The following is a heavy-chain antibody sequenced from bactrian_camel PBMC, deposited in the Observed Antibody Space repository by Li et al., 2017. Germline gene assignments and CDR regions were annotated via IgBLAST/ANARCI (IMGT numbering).Heavy chain of an antibody. J-gene: IGHJ4*01. V-gene: IGHV3S53*01. CDR1: GFTSMNHC. CDR3: AADFLPCQLRASEYKY. Sequence: HVQLVESGGGSVQTGGSLRLSCAGSGFTSMNHCMAWFRQAPGREREGVGALGTDGTTKYADSVEGRFTISHDNAKNTLYLQMDSLKPEDTAMYYCAADFLPCQLRASEYKYWGQGTQVTV. CDR2: LGTDGTT.